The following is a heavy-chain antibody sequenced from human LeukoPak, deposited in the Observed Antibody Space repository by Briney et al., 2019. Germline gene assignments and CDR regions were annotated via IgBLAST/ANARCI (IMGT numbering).Heavy chain of an antibody. Sequence: GESLKISCKGSTDIFSNYWIGWVRQMPGKGLEWMGIIYPGDSDTRYSPSFQGQVTISADKSISTAYLQWSSLKASDTAMYYCARERIVRASSFGYWGQGTLVTVSS. D-gene: IGHD1-26*01. J-gene: IGHJ4*02. CDR1: TDIFSNYW. CDR3: ARERIVRASSFGY. V-gene: IGHV5-51*01. CDR2: IYPGDSDT.